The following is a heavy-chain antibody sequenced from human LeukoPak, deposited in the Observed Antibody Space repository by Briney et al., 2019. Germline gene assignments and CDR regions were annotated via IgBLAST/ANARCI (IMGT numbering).Heavy chain of an antibody. J-gene: IGHJ4*02. V-gene: IGHV3-30*04. D-gene: IGHD6-19*01. CDR2: ISYDGSNK. CDR1: GFTFSSYA. CDR3: AREHPAYSSGWYGGFDY. Sequence: GGSLRLSCAASGFTFSSYAMHWVRQAPGKGLEWVAVISYDGSNKYYADSVKGRFTISRDNSKNTLYLQMNSLRAEDTAVHYCAREHPAYSSGWYGGFDYWGQGTLVTVSS.